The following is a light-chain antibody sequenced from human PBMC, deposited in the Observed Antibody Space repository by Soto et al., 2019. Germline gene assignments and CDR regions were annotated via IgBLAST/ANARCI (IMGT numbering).Light chain of an antibody. CDR2: WAS. Sequence: DIVMTQSPDSLAMSLGERATINCKSSQSVLYSSNNKDYLAWYQQKPGQPPNLLIYWASTRESGVPDRFSGSGSGTDFTLTSSSLHAEDVAVYYCQQYYTTPITFGQGTRLEI. V-gene: IGKV4-1*01. CDR1: QSVLYSSNNKDY. CDR3: QQYYTTPIT. J-gene: IGKJ5*01.